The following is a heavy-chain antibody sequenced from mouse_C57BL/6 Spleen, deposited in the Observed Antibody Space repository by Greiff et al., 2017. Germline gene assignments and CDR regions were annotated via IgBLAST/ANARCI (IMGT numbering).Heavy chain of an antibody. J-gene: IGHJ4*01. D-gene: IGHD1-1*01. V-gene: IGHV5-6*01. CDR2: ISSGGSYT. Sequence: EVNLVESGGDLVKPGGSLKLSCAASGFTFSSYGMSWVRQTPDKRLEWVATISSGGSYTYYPDSVKGRFTISRDNAMNTLYLQMSSLKSEDTAMYYCARVITTVVATGAMDYWGQGTSVTVSS. CDR1: GFTFSSYG. CDR3: ARVITTVVATGAMDY.